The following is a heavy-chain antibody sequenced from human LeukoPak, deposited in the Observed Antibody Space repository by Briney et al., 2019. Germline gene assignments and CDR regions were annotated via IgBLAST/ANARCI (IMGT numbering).Heavy chain of an antibody. CDR2: IIPIFGTA. Sequence: GASVKVSCKASGGTFSSYAISWVRQAPGQGLEWMGGIIPIFGTANYAQKFQGRVTITADESTSTAYMELSSLRSEDTAVYYCTRDHVEMATMSFDYWGQGTLVTVSS. CDR1: GGTFSSYA. V-gene: IGHV1-69*13. D-gene: IGHD5-24*01. J-gene: IGHJ4*02. CDR3: TRDHVEMATMSFDY.